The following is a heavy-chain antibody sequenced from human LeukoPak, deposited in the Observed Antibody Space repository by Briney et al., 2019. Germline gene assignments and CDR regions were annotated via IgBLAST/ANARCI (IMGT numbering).Heavy chain of an antibody. CDR1: GFTFSDYF. Sequence: GGSLRLSCAASGFTFSDYFMTWIRQAPGKGLEYISFITSSGTTTYYADSLKGRFTISRDNAKNSLYLQMDSLRAEDTAVYYCARGDEGDTTVLRGGYFDYWGQGTPVTVSS. J-gene: IGHJ4*02. D-gene: IGHD4-17*01. CDR2: ITSSGTTT. V-gene: IGHV3-11*04. CDR3: ARGDEGDTTVLRGGYFDY.